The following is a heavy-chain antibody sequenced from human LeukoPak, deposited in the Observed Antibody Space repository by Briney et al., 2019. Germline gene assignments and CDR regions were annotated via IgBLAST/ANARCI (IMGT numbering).Heavy chain of an antibody. CDR3: ARDMTNYYYDSSGYYDY. V-gene: IGHV1-2*02. CDR2: INPNSGGT. Sequence: GASVKVSCKASGYTFTGYYMHWVRQAPGQGLEWMGWINPNSGGTNYAQKFQGRVTMTRDTSISTAYMELSSLRSEDTAVYYCARDMTNYYYDSSGYYDYWGQGTLVTVSS. CDR1: GYTFTGYY. J-gene: IGHJ4*02. D-gene: IGHD3-22*01.